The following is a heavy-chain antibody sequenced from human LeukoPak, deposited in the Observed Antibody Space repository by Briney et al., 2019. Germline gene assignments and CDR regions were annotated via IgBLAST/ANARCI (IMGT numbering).Heavy chain of an antibody. D-gene: IGHD4-17*01. CDR1: GGSFSGYY. CDR3: ASGQGTVTRYYFDY. J-gene: IGHJ4*02. Sequence: SETLSLTCAVYGGSFSGYYWSWIRQPPGKGLEWIGEINHSGSTNYNPSLKSRVTISVDTSKNQFSLKLSSVTAADTAVYYCASGQGTVTRYYFDYWGQGTLVTVSS. CDR2: INHSGST. V-gene: IGHV4-34*01.